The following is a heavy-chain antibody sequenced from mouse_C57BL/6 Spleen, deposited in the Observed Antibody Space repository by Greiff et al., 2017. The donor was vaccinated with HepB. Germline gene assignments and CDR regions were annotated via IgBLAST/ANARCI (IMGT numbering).Heavy chain of an antibody. D-gene: IGHD2-5*01. CDR1: GFSLTSYA. Sequence: QVQLKESGPGLVAPSQSLSITCTVSGFSLTSYAISWVRQPPGKGLEWLGVIWTGGGTNYTSALKSRLSISKDNSKSQVFLKRNSLQKDDTARYYGARGAYSNYVDYAMDCWGQGTSVTVSS. CDR3: ARGAYSNYVDYAMDC. V-gene: IGHV2-9-1*01. CDR2: IWTGGGT. J-gene: IGHJ4*01.